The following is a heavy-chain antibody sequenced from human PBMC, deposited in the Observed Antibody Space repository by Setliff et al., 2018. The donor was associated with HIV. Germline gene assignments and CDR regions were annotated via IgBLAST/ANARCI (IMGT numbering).Heavy chain of an antibody. J-gene: IGHJ6*03. CDR2: IYYNGST. CDR3: ARVSERGYCSSTTCYYMDF. D-gene: IGHD2-2*01. Sequence: SETLSLTCTVSGGSISSSYYYWGWIRQPPGKGLEWIGNIYYNGSTYYNPSLTSRLTISVDTSKNQFPLKLSSVTAADPAVYYCARVSERGYCSSTTCYYMDFWGKGTTVTVSS. CDR1: GGSISSSYYY. V-gene: IGHV4-39*01.